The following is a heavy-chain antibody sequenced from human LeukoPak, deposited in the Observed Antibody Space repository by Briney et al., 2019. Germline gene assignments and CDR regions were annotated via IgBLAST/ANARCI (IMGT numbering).Heavy chain of an antibody. D-gene: IGHD1-26*01. V-gene: IGHV4-39*01. J-gene: IGHJ5*02. CDR2: IYYSGST. Sequence: SETLFLTCTVSGGSLSSSSSYWGWIRQPPGRGLEWLGSIYYSGSTYYNPSLKSRVTISVDTSKNQFSLKLSSVTAADTAVYYCATLILGSYSWDWFDPWGQGTLVTVSS. CDR1: GGSLSSSSSY. CDR3: ATLILGSYSWDWFDP.